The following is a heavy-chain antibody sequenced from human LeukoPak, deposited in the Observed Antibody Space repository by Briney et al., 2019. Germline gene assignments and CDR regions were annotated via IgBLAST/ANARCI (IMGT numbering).Heavy chain of an antibody. CDR2: IYPGDSDT. V-gene: IGHV5-51*01. Sequence: GGSLKISCKGSGYSFTSYWIGWVRQMPGKGLEWMGIIYPGDSDTRYSPSFQGQVTISADKSISTAYLQWSSLKASDTAMYYCARRSSGWHDAFDIWGQGTMVTVSS. CDR1: GYSFTSYW. J-gene: IGHJ3*02. D-gene: IGHD6-19*01. CDR3: ARRSSGWHDAFDI.